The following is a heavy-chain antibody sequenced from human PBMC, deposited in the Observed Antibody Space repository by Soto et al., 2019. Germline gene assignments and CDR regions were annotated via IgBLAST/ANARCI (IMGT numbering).Heavy chain of an antibody. CDR3: ARDGPLGFWSGHRGYFDY. CDR2: INPNSGGT. V-gene: IGHV1-2*04. D-gene: IGHD3-3*01. CDR1: GYTFTGYY. J-gene: IGHJ4*02. Sequence: ASVKVSCKASGYTFTGYYMHWVRQAPGQGLEWMGWINPNSGGTNYAKKFQGWLTMTRDTSISTAYMKLSRLRSDDTAVYYCARDGPLGFWSGHRGYFDYWGQGTLVTVSS.